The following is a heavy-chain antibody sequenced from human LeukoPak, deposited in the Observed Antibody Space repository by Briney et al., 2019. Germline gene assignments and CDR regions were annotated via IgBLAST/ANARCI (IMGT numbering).Heavy chain of an antibody. Sequence: GGSLRLSCAASGSSFSSYGLSWVRQAPGKGLEWVSGISGSGGSTYYADSVKGRFTISRDNSKNTLYLQMNSLRAEDTAVYYCAKEGTYYGFDYWGQGTLVTVSS. D-gene: IGHD1-26*01. J-gene: IGHJ4*02. CDR1: GSSFSSYG. CDR2: ISGSGGST. CDR3: AKEGTYYGFDY. V-gene: IGHV3-23*01.